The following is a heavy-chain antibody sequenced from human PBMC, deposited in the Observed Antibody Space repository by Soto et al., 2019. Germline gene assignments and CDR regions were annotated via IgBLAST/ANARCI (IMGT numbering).Heavy chain of an antibody. D-gene: IGHD3-22*01. CDR2: IYYSGST. J-gene: IGHJ6*02. V-gene: IGHV4-39*07. Sequence: SETLSLTCTVSGGSISSRGYYWGWIRQPPGKGLEWIGTIYYSGSTYYNPSLKSRVTISVDTSKNQFSLKLSSVTAADTAVYYCAREGYSSGYYYYYGMDVWGPGTTVTVSS. CDR3: AREGYSSGYYYYYGMDV. CDR1: GGSISSRGYY.